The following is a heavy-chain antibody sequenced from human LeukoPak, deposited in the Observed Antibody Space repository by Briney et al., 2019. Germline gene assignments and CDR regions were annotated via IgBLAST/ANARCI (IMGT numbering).Heavy chain of an antibody. V-gene: IGHV4-34*01. Sequence: SETLSLTCAVYGGSFSGYYWSWIHQPPGKGLEWIGEINHSGSTNYDPSLKSRVTISVDTSKNQFSLKLSSVTAADTAVYYCARRLGEVKLEVVPAAMHYFDYWGQGTLVTVSS. CDR1: GGSFSGYY. CDR2: INHSGST. CDR3: ARRLGEVKLEVVPAAMHYFDY. D-gene: IGHD2-2*01. J-gene: IGHJ4*02.